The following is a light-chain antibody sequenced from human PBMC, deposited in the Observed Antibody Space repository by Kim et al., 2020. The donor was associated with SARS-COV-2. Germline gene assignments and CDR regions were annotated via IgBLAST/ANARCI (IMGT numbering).Light chain of an antibody. CDR2: GAS. V-gene: IGKV3-20*01. Sequence: SPGETATLACRASQSVSSSYLAWYQQTPGQAPRLLIYGASSRATGIPDRFSGSGSGTDFTLTISRLEPEDFAVYYCQQYGSSPRTFGQGTKLEI. CDR1: QSVSSSY. J-gene: IGKJ2*01. CDR3: QQYGSSPRT.